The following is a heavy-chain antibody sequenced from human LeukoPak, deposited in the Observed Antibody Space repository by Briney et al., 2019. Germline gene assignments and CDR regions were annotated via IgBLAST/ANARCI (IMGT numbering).Heavy chain of an antibody. V-gene: IGHV6-1*01. J-gene: IGHJ4*02. CDR3: ARSTGPIDY. CDR1: GDIVSSNSAA. D-gene: IGHD1-1*01. Sequence: SQTLSLTCAISGDIVSSNSAAWNWIRQSPSRGLEWLGRTYYRSKWYTYYAVSVKSRISINRDTSKNQISLQLNSVTPEDTAVYYCARSTGPIDYWGQGTLVTVPS. CDR2: TYYRSKWYT.